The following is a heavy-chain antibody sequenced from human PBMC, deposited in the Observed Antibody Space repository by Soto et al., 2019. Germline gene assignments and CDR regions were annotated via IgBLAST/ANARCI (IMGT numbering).Heavy chain of an antibody. CDR2: INHSGST. Sequence: SETLSLTCAVYGGSFSGYYWSWVRQPPGKGLEWIGEINHSGSTNYNPSLKSRVTISVDTSKNQFSLKLSSVTAADTAVYYCARVGAYQAEPDDYWGQGTLVTVSS. V-gene: IGHV4-34*01. CDR3: ARVGAYQAEPDDY. CDR1: GGSFSGYY. D-gene: IGHD1-26*01. J-gene: IGHJ4*02.